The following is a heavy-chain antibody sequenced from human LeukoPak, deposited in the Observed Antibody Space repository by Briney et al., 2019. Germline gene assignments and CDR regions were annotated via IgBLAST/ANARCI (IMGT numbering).Heavy chain of an antibody. CDR2: IYTSGST. D-gene: IGHD3-10*01. Sequence: SETLSLTCTVSGGSISSYYWSWIRQPAGKGLEWIGRIYTSGSTNYNPSLKSRVTMPVDTSKNQFSLKLSSVTAADTAVYYCARAPILWFGEFDNYYYYYYMDVWGKGTTVTVSS. V-gene: IGHV4-4*07. CDR1: GGSISSYY. CDR3: ARAPILWFGEFDNYYYYYYMDV. J-gene: IGHJ6*03.